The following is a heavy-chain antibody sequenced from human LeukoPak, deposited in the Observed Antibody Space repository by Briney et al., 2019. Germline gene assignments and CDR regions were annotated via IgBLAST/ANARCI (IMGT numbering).Heavy chain of an antibody. Sequence: GGSLRLSCAASEFTFSSYWMSWVRQAPGKGLQWVANIKQDGSQKYYVDSVKGRFTISRDNAKNSLYLQMNSLRAEDTAVYYCAKQKTNRIAAENQRLDYWGQGTLVTVSS. CDR3: AKQKTNRIAAENQRLDY. D-gene: IGHD6-13*01. CDR2: IKQDGSQK. CDR1: EFTFSSYW. J-gene: IGHJ4*02. V-gene: IGHV3-7*03.